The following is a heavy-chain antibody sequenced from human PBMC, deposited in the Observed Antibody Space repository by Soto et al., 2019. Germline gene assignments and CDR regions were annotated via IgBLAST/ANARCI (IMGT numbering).Heavy chain of an antibody. J-gene: IGHJ4*02. CDR1: GYTFTSYA. CDR3: ASEQLVLHYFDY. D-gene: IGHD6-13*01. CDR2: INAGNGNT. V-gene: IGHV1-3*01. Sequence: DSVKVSCKASGYTFTSYAMHWVRQAPGQRLEWMGWINAGNGNTKYSQKFQGRVTITRDTSASTAYMELSSLRSEDTAVYYCASEQLVLHYFDYWGQGTLVTVSS.